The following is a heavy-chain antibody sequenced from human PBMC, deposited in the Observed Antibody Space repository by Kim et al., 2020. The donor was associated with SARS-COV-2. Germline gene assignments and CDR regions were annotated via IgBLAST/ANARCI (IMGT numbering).Heavy chain of an antibody. CDR1: GFSFSSYA. J-gene: IGHJ6*03. CDR3: AKGWYNYYYMDV. CDR2: ITGGGDYT. V-gene: IGHV3-23*01. Sequence: GGSLRLSCAASGFSFSSYAMNWVRQAPGKGLEWVSAITGGGDYTHYEGSVKGRFTISRDNSKNTLSLQMNSLRADDTAVYYCAKGWYNYYYMDVWGIGTTVTVSS.